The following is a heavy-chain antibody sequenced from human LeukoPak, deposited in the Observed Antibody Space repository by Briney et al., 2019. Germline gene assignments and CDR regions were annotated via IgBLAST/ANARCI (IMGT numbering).Heavy chain of an antibody. D-gene: IGHD5-24*01. CDR1: GFTFDDYA. CDR3: AKDTGAGDGYHFDY. V-gene: IGHV3-43D*03. J-gene: IGHJ4*02. CDR2: ISWDGGST. Sequence: AGGSLRLSCAASGFTFDDYAMHWVRQAPGKGLEWVSLISWDGGSTYYADSVKGRFTISRDNSKNSLYLQMNSLRAEDTALYYCAKDTGAGDGYHFDYWGQGTLVTVSA.